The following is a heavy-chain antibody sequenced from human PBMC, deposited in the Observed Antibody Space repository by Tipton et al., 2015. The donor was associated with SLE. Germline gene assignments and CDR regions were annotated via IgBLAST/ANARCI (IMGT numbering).Heavy chain of an antibody. Sequence: LRLSCTVSGGSISGYYWSWIRQHPGKGLEWIGYIYYSGSTNYNPSLKSRVTISVDTSKNQFSLKLSSVTAADTAVYYCARDLGPGIAVTASYYFDYWGQGSLVTVSS. CDR2: IYYSGST. D-gene: IGHD6-19*01. CDR1: GGSISGYY. V-gene: IGHV4-59*01. CDR3: ARDLGPGIAVTASYYFDY. J-gene: IGHJ4*02.